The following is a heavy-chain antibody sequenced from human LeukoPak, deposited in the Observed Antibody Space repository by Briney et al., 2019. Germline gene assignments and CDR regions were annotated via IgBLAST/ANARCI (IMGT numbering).Heavy chain of an antibody. CDR1: GDSISTYY. CDR2: ISNSGSA. CDR3: ARDATTVTTIIDY. J-gene: IGHJ4*02. V-gene: IGHV4-4*07. D-gene: IGHD4-17*01. Sequence: SETLSLTCTVSGDSISTYYWSWIRQPAGKGLEWIGRISNSGSASYNPSLKSRVTMSLDTSKNQFSLKLSSVTTADTAVYYCARDATTVTTIIDYWGQGTLVTVSS.